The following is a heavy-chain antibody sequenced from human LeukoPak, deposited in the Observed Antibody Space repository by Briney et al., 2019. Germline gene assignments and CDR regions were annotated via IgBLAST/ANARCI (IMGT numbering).Heavy chain of an antibody. D-gene: IGHD5-24*01. CDR2: ISGSGAST. Sequence: AGGSLRLSCAASGFTFSSYAMSWVRQAPGKGLEWLSAISGSGASTHYADSVRGRFTISRGNSKSTLYLQMNSLRADDTAVYYCTKGDPRFDPWGQGTLVTVSS. J-gene: IGHJ5*02. V-gene: IGHV3-23*01. CDR3: TKGDPRFDP. CDR1: GFTFSSYA.